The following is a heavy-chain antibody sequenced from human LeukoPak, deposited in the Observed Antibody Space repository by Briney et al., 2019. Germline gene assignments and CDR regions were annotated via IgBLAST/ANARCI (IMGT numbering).Heavy chain of an antibody. J-gene: IGHJ5*02. CDR1: GGSISSSSYC. CDR2: ICYSGST. D-gene: IGHD5-24*01. V-gene: IGHV4-39*01. Sequence: SETLSLTCTVSGGSISSSSYCWGWIRQPPGKGLEWIGSICYSGSTFYNPSLKSRVTLSVDTSKNQFSLKLSSVTAADTAVYYCARSGNYIPEDWFDPWGQGTLVTVSS. CDR3: ARSGNYIPEDWFDP.